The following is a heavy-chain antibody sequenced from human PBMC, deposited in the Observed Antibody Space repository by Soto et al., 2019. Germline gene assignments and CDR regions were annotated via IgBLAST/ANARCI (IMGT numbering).Heavy chain of an antibody. V-gene: IGHV4-39*01. CDR1: GGSISSSSYY. Sequence: LSLTCTVSGGSISSSSYYWGWIRQPPGKGLEWIGSIYYSGSTYYNPSLKSRVTISVDTSKNQFSLKLSSVTAADTAVYYCASGYSSSWKRLFDYWGQGTMVTVSS. J-gene: IGHJ4*02. D-gene: IGHD6-13*01. CDR2: IYYSGST. CDR3: ASGYSSSWKRLFDY.